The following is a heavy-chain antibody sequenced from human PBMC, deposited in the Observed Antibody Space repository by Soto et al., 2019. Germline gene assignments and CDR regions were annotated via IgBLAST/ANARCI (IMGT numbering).Heavy chain of an antibody. CDR3: AKSAHPAVVTLYYFDS. Sequence: QVQLVESGGGVVQPGRSPRLSCAASGFSFNNYAMHWVRQAPGKGLEWVTLISDDGSKKYFADSVKGRFTVSRDNSKNTLFLEMNSLKSEDTAVYYCAKSAHPAVVTLYYFDSWGQGTLVTVSS. CDR1: GFSFNNYA. J-gene: IGHJ4*02. CDR2: ISDDGSKK. V-gene: IGHV3-30*18. D-gene: IGHD2-21*02.